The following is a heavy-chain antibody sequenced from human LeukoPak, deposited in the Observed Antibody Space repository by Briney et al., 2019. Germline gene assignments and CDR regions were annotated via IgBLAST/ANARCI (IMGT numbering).Heavy chain of an antibody. CDR3: AYYYYYGMDV. J-gene: IGHJ6*02. V-gene: IGHV3-21*01. Sequence: GGSLRLSCAASGFTFSSYGMSWVRQAPGKGLEWVSSISGSSSYIYYADSVKGRFTISRDNAKKSLYLQMSSLRAEDTAVYYCAYYYYYGMDVWGQGTTVTVSS. CDR1: GFTFSSYG. CDR2: ISGSSSYI.